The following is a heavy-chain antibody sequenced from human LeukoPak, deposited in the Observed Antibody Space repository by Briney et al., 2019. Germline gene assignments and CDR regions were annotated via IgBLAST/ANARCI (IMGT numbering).Heavy chain of an antibody. D-gene: IGHD1-1*01. CDR2: IIPIFGTA. V-gene: IGHV1-69*13. CDR3: ARDQTTTGPNAFDI. Sequence: ASVKVSCKASGGTFSSYAISWVRQAPGQGLEWMGVIIPIFGTANYAQKFQGRVTITADESTSTAYMELSSLRSEDTAVYCCARDQTTTGPNAFDIWGQGTMVTVSS. J-gene: IGHJ3*02. CDR1: GGTFSSYA.